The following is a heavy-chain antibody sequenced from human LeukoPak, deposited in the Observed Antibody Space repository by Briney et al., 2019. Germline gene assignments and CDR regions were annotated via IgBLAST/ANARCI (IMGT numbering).Heavy chain of an antibody. CDR3: AKDGYYGVNYYFDY. Sequence: GGSLRLSCAASGFTFSSYTLSWVRQAPGKGLEWVSVISGSGGTTYYADSVKGRFTISRDNSKNTLYLQMNSLRAEDTAVYYCAKDGYYGVNYYFDYWGRGTLVTVSS. J-gene: IGHJ4*02. D-gene: IGHD3-10*01. CDR2: ISGSGGTT. V-gene: IGHV3-23*01. CDR1: GFTFSSYT.